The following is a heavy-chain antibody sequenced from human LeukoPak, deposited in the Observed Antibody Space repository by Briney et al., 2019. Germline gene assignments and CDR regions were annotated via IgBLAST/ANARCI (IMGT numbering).Heavy chain of an antibody. CDR2: MNPNSGNT. V-gene: IGHV1-8*01. J-gene: IGHJ4*02. CDR1: GYTFTSYD. CDR3: AGSKPDRFWSGYYIDY. Sequence: ASVKVSCKASGYTFTSYDINWVRQATGQGLEWMGWMNPNSGNTGYAQKFQGRVTMTRNTSISTAYMELSSLRSEDTAVYYCAGSKPDRFWSGYYIDYWGQGTLVTVSS. D-gene: IGHD3-3*01.